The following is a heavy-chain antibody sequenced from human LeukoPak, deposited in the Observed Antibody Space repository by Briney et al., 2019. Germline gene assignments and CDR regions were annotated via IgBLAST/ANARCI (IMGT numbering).Heavy chain of an antibody. V-gene: IGHV3-48*01. CDR1: GFTFSSYS. CDR3: AKATRVGFRFGESSKGYFDY. CDR2: ISSSSSTI. D-gene: IGHD3-10*01. J-gene: IGHJ4*02. Sequence: PGGSLRLSCAASGFTFSSYSMNWVRQAPGKGLEWVSYISSSSSTIYYADSVKGRFTIPRDNSKNTLYLQMNSLRAEDTAVYYCAKATRVGFRFGESSKGYFDYWGQGTLVTVSS.